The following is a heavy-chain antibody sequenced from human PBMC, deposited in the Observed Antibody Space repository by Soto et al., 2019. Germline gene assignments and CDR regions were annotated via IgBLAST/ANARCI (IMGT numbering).Heavy chain of an antibody. CDR3: AHAGYYDLLTVDH. CDR2: IYWDDDK. V-gene: IGHV2-5*02. D-gene: IGHD1-26*01. Sequence: QITLKESGPTLVRPAQTLTLTCAFSGFSLTTYDMGVAWIRQPPGKALEWLALIYWDDDKRYSPSLKDRLAISKDTSRNQVVLTITNMDPGDTATYFCAHAGYYDLLTVDHWGPGTLVTVSS. CDR1: GFSLTTYDMG. J-gene: IGHJ4*02.